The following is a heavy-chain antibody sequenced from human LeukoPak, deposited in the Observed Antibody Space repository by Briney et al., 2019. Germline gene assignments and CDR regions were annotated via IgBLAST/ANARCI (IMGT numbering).Heavy chain of an antibody. Sequence: GGSLRLSCAVSGITLSNYGMTWVRQAPGKGLEWVAGISDTGGRTNYADSVKGRFTISRDNPKNTLYLQMNSLRAEDTAVYFCAKRGVVIRVILVGFHKEAYYFDSWGQGALVAVSS. CDR3: AKRGVVIRVILVGFHKEAYYFDS. CDR2: ISDTGGRT. V-gene: IGHV3-23*01. J-gene: IGHJ4*02. CDR1: GITLSNYG. D-gene: IGHD3-22*01.